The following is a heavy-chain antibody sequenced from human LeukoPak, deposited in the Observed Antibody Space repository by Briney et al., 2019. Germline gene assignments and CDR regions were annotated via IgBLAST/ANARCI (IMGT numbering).Heavy chain of an antibody. J-gene: IGHJ4*02. CDR2: INHSGST. CDR1: GGSFSGYY. Sequence: PSETLSLTCAVYGGSFSGYYWGWIRQPPGRGLEWIGEINHSGSTSYNPSLKSRVTISVDTSKNQFSLKLSSVTAADTAVYYCAKAGDILTGSAFDYWGQGTLVTASS. CDR3: AKAGDILTGSAFDY. V-gene: IGHV4-34*01. D-gene: IGHD3-9*01.